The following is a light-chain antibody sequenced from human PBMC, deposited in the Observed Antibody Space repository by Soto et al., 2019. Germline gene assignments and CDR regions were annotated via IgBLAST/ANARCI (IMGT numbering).Light chain of an antibody. J-gene: IGLJ2*01. V-gene: IGLV2-14*01. CDR2: DVI. CDR1: SSDVGGYNY. Sequence: QSVLTQPASVSGSPGQSITISCTGTSSDVGGYNYVSWYQQHPGKAPKLMIYDVINRPSGVSNRFSGSKSGNTASLTISGLQAEDDADYYCSSYTSSSTRVFGGGTKLTVL. CDR3: SSYTSSSTRV.